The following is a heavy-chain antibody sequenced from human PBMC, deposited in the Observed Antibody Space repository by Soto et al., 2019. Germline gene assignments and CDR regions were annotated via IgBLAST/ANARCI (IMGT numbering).Heavy chain of an antibody. V-gene: IGHV4-59*08. CDR3: ARHPGYYDILTGYTTYYFDY. CDR2: IYYGGTT. Sequence: SETLSLTCTVSGGSISGYYWTWVRQPPEKGLEWIGYIYYGGTTDYNPSLKSRVTISLDTPKNQFSLKLSSVTAADTAVYYCARHPGYYDILTGYTTYYFDYWGQGISVTVS. J-gene: IGHJ4*02. CDR1: GGSISGYY. D-gene: IGHD3-9*01.